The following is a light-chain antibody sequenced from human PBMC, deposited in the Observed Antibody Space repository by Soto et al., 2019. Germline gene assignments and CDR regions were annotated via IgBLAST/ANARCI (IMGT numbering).Light chain of an antibody. Sequence: HSALTQPASVSGSPGQSITISCTGTRSDVGSYNSIAWYQQHPGKAPRVVIFEVTKRPSGISDRFSGSKSGYTASLRISGLQAEDEADYFCLSYAGNSIWLFGGGTKLTVL. CDR2: EVT. J-gene: IGLJ2*01. CDR3: LSYAGNSIWL. CDR1: RSDVGSYNS. V-gene: IGLV2-23*02.